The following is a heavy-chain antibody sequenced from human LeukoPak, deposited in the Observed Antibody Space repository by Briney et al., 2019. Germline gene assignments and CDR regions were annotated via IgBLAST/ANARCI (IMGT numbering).Heavy chain of an antibody. V-gene: IGHV1-24*01. CDR1: GYTLTELS. Sequence: GASVKVSRKVSGYTLTELSMHWVRQAPGKGLEWMGGFDPEDGETIYAQKFQGRVTMTEDTSTDTAYMELSSLRSEDTAVYYCATWWGGGWSLDYWGQGTLVTVSS. CDR3: ATWWGGGWSLDY. J-gene: IGHJ4*02. D-gene: IGHD6-19*01. CDR2: FDPEDGET.